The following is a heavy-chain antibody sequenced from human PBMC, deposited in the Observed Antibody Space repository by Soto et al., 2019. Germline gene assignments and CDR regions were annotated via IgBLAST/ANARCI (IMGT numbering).Heavy chain of an antibody. CDR2: INPNNGGT. Sequence: ASVKVSCKASGYSFTGNSMHWVRQAPGQGLEWLGWINPNNGGTKYAQKFQGRVTMTRDTSASTAYMDLSSLRSDDTAVYYCARDLLDCSGGSCDPDPGYWGQGTLVTVSS. CDR3: ARDLLDCSGGSCDPDPGY. J-gene: IGHJ4*02. CDR1: GYSFTGNS. V-gene: IGHV1-2*02. D-gene: IGHD2-15*01.